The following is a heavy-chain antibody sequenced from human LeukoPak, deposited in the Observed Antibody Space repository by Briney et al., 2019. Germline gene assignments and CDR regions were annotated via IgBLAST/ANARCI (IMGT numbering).Heavy chain of an antibody. CDR2: INPSGGST. Sequence: ASVKVSCKASGYTFTSYGISWVRQAPGQGLEWMGIINPSGGSTSYAQKFQGRVTMTRDMSTSTVYMELSSLRSEDTAVYYCARGYDFWSGYYTMERRLDPWGQGTLVTVSS. CDR1: GYTFTSYG. D-gene: IGHD3-3*01. V-gene: IGHV1-46*01. J-gene: IGHJ5*02. CDR3: ARGYDFWSGYYTMERRLDP.